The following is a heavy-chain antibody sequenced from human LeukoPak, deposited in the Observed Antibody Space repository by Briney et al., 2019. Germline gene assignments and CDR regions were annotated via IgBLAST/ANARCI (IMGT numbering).Heavy chain of an antibody. CDR3: TRRGGTAMATDH. Sequence: GESLKISCKGSGDTFTSNWIGRVRQMPGKGLELMGIIFPGDSDTRYSPSFEGQVTISADESTSTAFLQWSSLQASDTGMYYCTRRGGTAMATDHWGQGILVTVSS. V-gene: IGHV5-51*01. J-gene: IGHJ1*01. CDR2: IFPGDSDT. D-gene: IGHD5-18*01. CDR1: GDTFTSNW.